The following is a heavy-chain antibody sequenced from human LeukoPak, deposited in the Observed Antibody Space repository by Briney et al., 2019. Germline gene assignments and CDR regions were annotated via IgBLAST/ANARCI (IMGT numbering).Heavy chain of an antibody. J-gene: IGHJ4*02. CDR3: ARVWRSGGKVGRVLFY. D-gene: IGHD2-15*01. CDR2: INPSGGST. CDR1: GYTFTSYY. Sequence: ASVKVSCKASGYTFTSYYMHWVRQAPGQGLEWMGIINPSGGSTSYAQKFQGRVTMTRDTSTSTVYMELRSLRSEDTAVYYCARVWRSGGKVGRVLFYWGQGTLVTVSS. V-gene: IGHV1-46*01.